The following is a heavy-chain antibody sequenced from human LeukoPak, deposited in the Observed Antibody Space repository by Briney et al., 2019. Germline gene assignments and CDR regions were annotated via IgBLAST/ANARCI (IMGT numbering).Heavy chain of an antibody. V-gene: IGHV3-21*01. CDR1: GFTFSSYS. D-gene: IGHD3-3*01. J-gene: IGHJ6*02. CDR3: ARDGSEAYDFWSGYYWDYYYYGMDV. CDR2: ISSSSSYI. Sequence: GGPLRLSCAASGFTFSSYSMNWVRQAPGKGLEWVSSISSSSSYIYYADSVKGRFTISRDNAKNSLYLQMNSLRAEDTAVYYCARDGSEAYDFWSGYYWDYYYYGMDVWGQGTTVTVSS.